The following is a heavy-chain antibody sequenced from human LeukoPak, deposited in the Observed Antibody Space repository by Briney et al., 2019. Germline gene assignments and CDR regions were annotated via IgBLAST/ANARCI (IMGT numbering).Heavy chain of an antibody. CDR3: ATYSGYAQ. Sequence: ASVKVSCKASGYTFSSYDVNWVRQATGQGLEWIGWMNPNSGNTGYAQKFQGRVTISRNTSITTAYMELSGLTSEDTAVYYCATYSGYAQWGQGTLVTVSS. V-gene: IGHV1-8*03. CDR2: MNPNSGNT. J-gene: IGHJ4*02. D-gene: IGHD5-12*01. CDR1: GYTFSSYD.